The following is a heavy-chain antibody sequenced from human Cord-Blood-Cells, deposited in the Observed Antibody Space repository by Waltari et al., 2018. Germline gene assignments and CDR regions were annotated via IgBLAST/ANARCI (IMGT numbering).Heavy chain of an antibody. CDR2: IYHSGRT. CDR1: GYSISSGYY. J-gene: IGHJ2*01. Sequence: QVQLQESGPGLVKPSETLSLTCAVSGYSISSGYYWGWIRQPPGKGLAWIGSIYHSGRTYYNPSIKSRVHISVETSKNQFSLKLRSVTAADMAVYDGASIGTRHWYFDLWGRGTLVTVSS. CDR3: ASIGTRHWYFDL. V-gene: IGHV4-38-2*01. D-gene: IGHD6-6*01.